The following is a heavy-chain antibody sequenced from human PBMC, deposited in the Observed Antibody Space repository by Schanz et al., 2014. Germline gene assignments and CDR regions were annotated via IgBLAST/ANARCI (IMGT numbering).Heavy chain of an antibody. CDR1: GYTFTDYG. Sequence: QVQVVQSGAEVKKPGASVKVSCKASGYTFTDYGVIWVRQAPGQGLEWMGWIIPVLAIADYAQKFQGRVTITADTSATTAYMELSSLRSEDTAVYYCARGYGDSPTDFWGQGTLVTVSS. CDR2: IIPVLAIA. V-gene: IGHV1-69*10. D-gene: IGHD4-17*01. CDR3: ARGYGDSPTDF. J-gene: IGHJ4*02.